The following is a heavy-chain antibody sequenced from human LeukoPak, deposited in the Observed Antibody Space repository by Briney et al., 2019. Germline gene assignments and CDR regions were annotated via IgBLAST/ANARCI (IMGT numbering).Heavy chain of an antibody. D-gene: IGHD3-9*01. J-gene: IGHJ5*02. CDR1: GFTFSSYA. CDR3: AKNPTGYPNWFDL. CDR2: INIRGANT. V-gene: IGHV3-23*01. Sequence: PGGSLRLSCAASGFTFSSYAMSWVRQAPGKGLEWVSSINIRGANTNYADSVKGRFTISRDNSKNTLYLQMNSLRAEDTAVYYCAKNPTGYPNWFDLWGQGTLVTVSS.